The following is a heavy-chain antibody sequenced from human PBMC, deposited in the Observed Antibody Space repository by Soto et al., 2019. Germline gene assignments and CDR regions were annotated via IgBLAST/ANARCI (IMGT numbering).Heavy chain of an antibody. J-gene: IGHJ6*02. V-gene: IGHV5-51*01. CDR3: ARQLELQDYHYGMDV. Sequence: ESLKISCKGSGYSFTSYWIGWVRQMPGKGLEWMGIIYPGDSDTRYSPSFQGQVTISADKSISTAYLQWSSLKASDTAMYYCARQLELQDYHYGMDVWGQGTTVTVSS. CDR2: IYPGDSDT. CDR1: GYSFTSYW. D-gene: IGHD1-7*01.